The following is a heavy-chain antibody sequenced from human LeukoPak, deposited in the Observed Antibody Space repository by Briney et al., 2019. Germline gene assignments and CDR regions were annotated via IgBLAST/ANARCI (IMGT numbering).Heavy chain of an antibody. CDR3: AKWIYYYDSSGYY. CDR1: GFTFSSYA. CDR2: FSGSGDKT. V-gene: IGHV3-23*01. J-gene: IGHJ4*02. Sequence: TGGSLRLSCAASGFTFSSYAMTWVRQAPGKGLEWVSVFSGSGDKTYYADSVKGQFTISRDNSQNTLYLQMNSLRAEDTAVYYCAKWIYYYDSSGYYWGQGTLVTVSS. D-gene: IGHD3-22*01.